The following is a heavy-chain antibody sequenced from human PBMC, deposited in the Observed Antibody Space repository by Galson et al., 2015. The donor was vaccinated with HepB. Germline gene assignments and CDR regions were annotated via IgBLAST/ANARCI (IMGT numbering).Heavy chain of an antibody. CDR3: ARDFHDILTTVTSGGMDV. CDR2: ISFDGSNK. V-gene: IGHV3-30*04. Sequence: SLRLSCAASGFTFNNYAMHWVRQAPGKGQEWMAVISFDGSNKHYVDSVKGRFTISRDNSKNTLYLQTNSLRAEDTAVYYCARDFHDILTTVTSGGMDVWGQGTTVTVSS. CDR1: GFTFNNYA. J-gene: IGHJ6*02. D-gene: IGHD3-9*01.